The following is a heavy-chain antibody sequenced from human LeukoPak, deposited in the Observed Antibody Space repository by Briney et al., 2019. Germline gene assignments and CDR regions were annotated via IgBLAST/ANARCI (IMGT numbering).Heavy chain of an antibody. Sequence: SETLSLTCTVSGGSISSYYWRWIRQPPGKGLEWIGYIYYSGSTNYNPSLKSRVTISVDTSKNQFSLKLSSVTAADTAVYYCARGRGLLWFGESLIPYYFDYWGQGTLVTVSS. V-gene: IGHV4-59*01. CDR3: ARGRGLLWFGESLIPYYFDY. CDR2: IYYSGST. J-gene: IGHJ4*02. D-gene: IGHD3-10*01. CDR1: GGSISSYY.